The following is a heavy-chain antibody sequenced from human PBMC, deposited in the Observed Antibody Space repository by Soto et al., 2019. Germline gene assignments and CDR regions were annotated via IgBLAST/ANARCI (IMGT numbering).Heavy chain of an antibody. CDR2: ISYDGSNK. Sequence: QVQLVESGGGVVQPGRSLRLSCAASGFTFSNYAMHWVRQAPGKGLEWVAVISYDGSNKYYADSVKGRFTISRDNSKNRVYLQVSSLRGEDTAVYYWARERSYSSSPYFDYWGQGTLVTVSS. CDR1: GFTFSNYA. J-gene: IGHJ4*02. D-gene: IGHD2-21*01. CDR3: ARERSYSSSPYFDY. V-gene: IGHV3-30-3*01.